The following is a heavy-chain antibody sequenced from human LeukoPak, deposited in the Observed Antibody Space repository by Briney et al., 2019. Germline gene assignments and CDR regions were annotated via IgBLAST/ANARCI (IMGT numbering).Heavy chain of an antibody. D-gene: IGHD6-19*01. CDR1: GFIFSRYW. V-gene: IGHV3-7*01. CDR2: INQDESER. CDR3: ARYGNGEWLAHYAFDV. J-gene: IGHJ3*01. Sequence: GGSLRLSCATSGFIFSRYWMSWVRQAPGKGLEWVADINQDESERNYVDSVKGRFTISRDNAKNSLDLQMNSLRAEDTAVYYCARYGNGEWLAHYAFDVWGQGTMVTVAS.